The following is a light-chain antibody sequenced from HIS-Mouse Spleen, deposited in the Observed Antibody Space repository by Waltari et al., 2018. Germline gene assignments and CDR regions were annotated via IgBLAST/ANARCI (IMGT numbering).Light chain of an antibody. J-gene: IGKJ2*01. CDR1: QIVSSSY. CDR3: QQYGSSPT. V-gene: IGKV3-20*01. CDR2: GAY. Sequence: EIVLTHSPGTLSLSPGERATLSCRASQIVSSSYLAWYQQKPGQAPRLLSYGAYSRATGIPDRFSGSGSGTDFTLTISRLEPEYFAVYYCQQYGSSPTFGQGTKLEIK.